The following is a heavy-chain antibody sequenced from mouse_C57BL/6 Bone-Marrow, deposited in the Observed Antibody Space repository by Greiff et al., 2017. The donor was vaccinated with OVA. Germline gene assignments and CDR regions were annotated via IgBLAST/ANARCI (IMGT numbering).Heavy chain of an antibody. CDR2: IYPGSGST. CDR3: ARRGAVVWDFDV. CDR1: GYTFTSYW. Sequence: QVQLKQPGAELVKPGASVKMSCKASGYTFTSYWITWVKQRPGQGLEWIGDIYPGSGSTNYNEKFKSKATLTVDKSSSTAYMELRSLTSEDTAVYYCARRGAVVWDFDVWGTGTTVTVSS. J-gene: IGHJ1*03. V-gene: IGHV1-55*01. D-gene: IGHD1-1*01.